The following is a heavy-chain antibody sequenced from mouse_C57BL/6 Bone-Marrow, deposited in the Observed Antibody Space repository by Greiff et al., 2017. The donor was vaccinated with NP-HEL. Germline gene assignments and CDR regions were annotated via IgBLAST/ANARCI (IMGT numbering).Heavy chain of an antibody. J-gene: IGHJ3*01. Sequence: VQLQQSGPELVKRGASVKISCKASGYAFSSSWMNWVKQRPGKGLEWIGRIYPGDGDTNYNGKFKGKATLTADKSSSTAYMQLSSLTSEDSAVYFCARGGDSWFAYWGQGTLVTVSA. CDR3: ARGGDSWFAY. CDR2: IYPGDGDT. D-gene: IGHD2-13*01. CDR1: GYAFSSSW. V-gene: IGHV1-82*01.